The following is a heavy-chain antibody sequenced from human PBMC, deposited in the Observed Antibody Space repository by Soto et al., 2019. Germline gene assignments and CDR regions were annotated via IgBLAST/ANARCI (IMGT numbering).Heavy chain of an antibody. J-gene: IGHJ5*02. CDR3: ARVGPWVPYYYDSSPYTFENWFDP. V-gene: IGHV4-39*02. CDR2: IYHGGST. D-gene: IGHD3-22*01. CDR1: GDAIYIGGYY. Sequence: SETLSLTCTVSGDAIYIGGYYWTWIRQHPGKGLEWIGSIYHGGSTYYNPSLNSRVTLSIDMTNNHVSLILNSVTAADTAVYYCARVGPWVPYYYDSSPYTFENWFDPWGQGTLVTVSS.